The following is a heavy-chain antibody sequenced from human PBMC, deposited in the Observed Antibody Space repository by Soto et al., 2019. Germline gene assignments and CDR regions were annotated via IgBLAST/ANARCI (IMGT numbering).Heavy chain of an antibody. J-gene: IGHJ4*02. V-gene: IGHV3-48*03. CDR2: ISTIDDTI. D-gene: IGHD3-22*01. Sequence: GGSLRLSCAASGFTFSGYEMNWVRQAPGKGLEWISHISTIDDTIYYADSVKGRFTISSDNTKNLLYLQMNSLRAEDTAVYYCARSSGSYRPFDSWGQGTLVTVSS. CDR3: ARSSGSYRPFDS. CDR1: GFTFSGYE.